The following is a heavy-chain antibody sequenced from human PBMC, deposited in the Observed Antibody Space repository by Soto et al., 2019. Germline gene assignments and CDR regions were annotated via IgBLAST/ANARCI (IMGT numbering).Heavy chain of an antibody. CDR1: RGSIRSGGYY. CDR3: ARAPAGTNYYYGMDV. Sequence: PPETLSLTCTFSRGSIRSGGYYWIWIRQHPGKGLEWIGDIYYSWSTYYNPSFKSRFIIAVNTSKNHFSLKLSSVTSADTAVYYCARAPAGTNYYYGMDVWGQGTTVTVSS. V-gene: IGHV4-31*03. J-gene: IGHJ6*02. D-gene: IGHD6-13*01. CDR2: IYYSWST.